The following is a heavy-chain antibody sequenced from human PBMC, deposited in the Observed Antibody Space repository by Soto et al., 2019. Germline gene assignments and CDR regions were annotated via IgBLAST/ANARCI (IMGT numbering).Heavy chain of an antibody. D-gene: IGHD6-6*01. Sequence: SETLSLTCTVSGGSISSGGYYWSWIRQHPGKGLEWIGYIYYSGSTYYNPSLKSRVTISVDTSKNQFSLKLSSVTADDTAVYYCAKTWGISPRPGSVIYYFDSWGQGTLVTVSS. V-gene: IGHV4-31*03. CDR2: IYYSGST. CDR1: GGSISSGGYY. CDR3: AKTWGISPRPGSVIYYFDS. J-gene: IGHJ4*02.